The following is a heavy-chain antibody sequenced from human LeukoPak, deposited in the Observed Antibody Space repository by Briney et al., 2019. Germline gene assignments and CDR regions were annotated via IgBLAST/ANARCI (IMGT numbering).Heavy chain of an antibody. D-gene: IGHD3-22*01. J-gene: IGHJ3*02. CDR2: IYYTGST. CDR1: GGSISSYY. CDR3: ARGPYSYDSSGAFDI. V-gene: IGHV4-59*08. Sequence: SETLSLTCTVSGGSISSYYWSWIRQPPGKGLEWIGYIYYTGSTNYNPSLKSRVTISVDTSKNQFSLKLSSVTAADTAVYFCARGPYSYDSSGAFDIWGQGTMVTVSS.